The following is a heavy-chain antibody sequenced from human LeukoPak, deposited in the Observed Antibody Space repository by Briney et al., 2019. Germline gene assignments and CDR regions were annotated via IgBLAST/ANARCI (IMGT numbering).Heavy chain of an antibody. D-gene: IGHD5-18*01. Sequence: PGESLRLSCAASGFTFSSYWMSWVRQAPGKGLEWVANIKQDGSEKYYVDSVKGRFTISRDNAKNSLYLQMNSLRAEDTAVYYCARGGGRGAGLIQLWLIAFDIWGQGTMVTVSS. V-gene: IGHV3-7*05. J-gene: IGHJ3*02. CDR3: ARGGGRGAGLIQLWLIAFDI. CDR2: IKQDGSEK. CDR1: GFTFSSYW.